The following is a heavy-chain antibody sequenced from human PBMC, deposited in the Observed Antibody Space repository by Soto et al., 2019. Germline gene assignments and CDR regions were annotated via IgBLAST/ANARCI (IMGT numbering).Heavy chain of an antibody. CDR2: INLRGGTT. J-gene: IGHJ4*02. D-gene: IGHD4-17*01. Sequence: QVQLVQSGAEVRKPGASVRLSCETSGYNFTQYYIHGVRQAPGQGLGWKGIINLRGGTTEYAHKFRGRVTVTGETSTSTTYMQLSSLISEDTAVYFCARGPDDSDVPRWDYWGQGTLVTVSS. CDR3: ARGPDDSDVPRWDY. CDR1: GYNFTQYY. V-gene: IGHV1-46*01.